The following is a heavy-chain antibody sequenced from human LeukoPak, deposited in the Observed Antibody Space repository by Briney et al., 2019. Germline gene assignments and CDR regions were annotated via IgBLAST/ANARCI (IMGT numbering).Heavy chain of an antibody. J-gene: IGHJ3*02. CDR3: ARDEGYCSSTSCYSDAFDI. D-gene: IGHD2-2*01. V-gene: IGHV1-2*02. CDR2: INPNSGGT. Sequence: ASVKVSCKASGYTFTGYYMHRVRQAPGQGLEWMGWINPNSGGTNYAQKFQGRVTMTTDTSTSTAYMELRSLRSDDTAVYYCARDEGYCSSTSCYSDAFDIWGQGTMVTVSS. CDR1: GYTFTGYY.